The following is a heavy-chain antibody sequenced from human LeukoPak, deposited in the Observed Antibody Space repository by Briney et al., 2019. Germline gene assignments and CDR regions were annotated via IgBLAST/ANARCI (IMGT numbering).Heavy chain of an antibody. Sequence: ASVKVSCXASGYTFTSYGISWVRQAPGQGLEWMGGIIPIFGTANYAQKFQGRVTITADESTSTAYMELSSLRSEDTAVYYCARDSKGSCSSTSCYHFDYWGQGTLVTVSS. CDR3: ARDSKGSCSSTSCYHFDY. V-gene: IGHV1-69*13. CDR2: IIPIFGTA. CDR1: GYTFTSYG. D-gene: IGHD2-2*01. J-gene: IGHJ4*02.